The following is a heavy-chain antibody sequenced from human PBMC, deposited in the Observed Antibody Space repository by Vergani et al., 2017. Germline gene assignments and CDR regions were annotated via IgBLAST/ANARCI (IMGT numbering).Heavy chain of an antibody. CDR2: ISSSGSTI. V-gene: IGHV3-11*04. CDR3: ARDSKYGTYPYYYYGMDV. CDR1: GFTFSDYY. Sequence: QVQLVESGGGLVKPGGSLRLSCAASGFTFSDYYMSWIRQAPGKGLEWVSYISSSGSTIYYADSVKGRFTNSRDNAKNSLYLQMNSLRDEDTAVYYCARDSKYGTYPYYYYGMDVWGQGTTVTVSS. J-gene: IGHJ6*02. D-gene: IGHD1-26*01.